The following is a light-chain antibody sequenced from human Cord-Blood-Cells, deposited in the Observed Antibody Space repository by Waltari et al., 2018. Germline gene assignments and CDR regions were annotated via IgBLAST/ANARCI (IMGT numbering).Light chain of an antibody. CDR1: QSISSY. J-gene: IGKJ1*01. V-gene: IGKV1-39*01. CDR3: QQSYSTLGT. Sequence: LQMTKSPSSLSASVGDRVTITCRASQSISSYLNWYQQKPGKAPKLLIYAASSLQSGVPSRFSGSGSGTDFTLTISSLQPEDFATYYCQQSYSTLGTFGQGTKVEIK. CDR2: AAS.